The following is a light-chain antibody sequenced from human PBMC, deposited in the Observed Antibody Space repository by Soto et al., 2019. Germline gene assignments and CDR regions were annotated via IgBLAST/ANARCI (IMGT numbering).Light chain of an antibody. CDR3: QTGGTGTVV. V-gene: IGLV4-69*01. Sequence: QSVLTQSPSASASLGASVKLTCTLSSGHSSYAIAWHQQQPEKGPRYLMKLNSDGNHNKGDGIPDRFSGSTSGAERYLTIASLQSEDEADYYCQTGGTGTVVFGGGTKLTVL. CDR1: SGHSSYA. J-gene: IGLJ2*01. CDR2: LNSDGNH.